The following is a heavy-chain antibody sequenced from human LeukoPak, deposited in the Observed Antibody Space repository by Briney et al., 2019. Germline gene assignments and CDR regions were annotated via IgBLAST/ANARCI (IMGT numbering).Heavy chain of an antibody. J-gene: IGHJ4*02. CDR3: ARGNYWFDY. CDR1: GGSFSGYY. V-gene: IGHV4-34*01. CDR2: INHSGST. Sequence: SETLSLTCAVYGGSFSGYYWSWIRQPPGKGLEWIGEINHSGSTNYNPSLKSRVTISVDTSKNQFSLKLSSVTAADTAVYYCARGNYWFDYWGQGTLVTVSS. D-gene: IGHD1-7*01.